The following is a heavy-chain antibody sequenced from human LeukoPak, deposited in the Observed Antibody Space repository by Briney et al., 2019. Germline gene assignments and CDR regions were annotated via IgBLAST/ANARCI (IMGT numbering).Heavy chain of an antibody. CDR2: IYSGGST. J-gene: IGHJ4*02. Sequence: PGGSLRLSCAASGFVVRSKYMGWVRQAPGKGLEWVSVIYSGGSTYYADSVKGRFTISRDNSKNTLNVQMNSLSVEDTAVYYCAKGKGAYCDGDCSSRIFDYWGQGILVTVSS. CDR1: GFVVRSKY. CDR3: AKGKGAYCDGDCSSRIFDY. V-gene: IGHV3-53*01. D-gene: IGHD2-21*02.